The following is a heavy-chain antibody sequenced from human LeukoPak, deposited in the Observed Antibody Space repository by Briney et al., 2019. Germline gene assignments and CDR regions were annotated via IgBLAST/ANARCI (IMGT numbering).Heavy chain of an antibody. CDR1: GGSISSSSYY. D-gene: IGHD1-26*01. CDR3: ARDRIGGSYLGNAFDI. Sequence: SETLSLTCTVSGGSISSSSYYWGWIRQPPGKGLEWIGYIYYSGSTNYNPSLKSRVTISVDTSKNQFSLKLSSVTAADTAVYYCARDRIGGSYLGNAFDIWGQGTMVTVSS. J-gene: IGHJ3*02. CDR2: IYYSGST. V-gene: IGHV4-61*05.